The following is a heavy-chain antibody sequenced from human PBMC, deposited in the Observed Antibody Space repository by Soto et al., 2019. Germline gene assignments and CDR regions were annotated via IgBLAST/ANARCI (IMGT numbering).Heavy chain of an antibody. Sequence: SETLSLTCTVSGGSISSGGYYWSWIRQHPGKGLEWIGYIYYSGSTYYNPSLKSRVTISVDTSKNQFSLKLSSVTAADTAVYYCAREYYYDSSGFPYNWFDPWGRGTLVTVSS. V-gene: IGHV4-31*03. D-gene: IGHD3-22*01. CDR1: GGSISSGGYY. CDR3: AREYYYDSSGFPYNWFDP. CDR2: IYYSGST. J-gene: IGHJ5*02.